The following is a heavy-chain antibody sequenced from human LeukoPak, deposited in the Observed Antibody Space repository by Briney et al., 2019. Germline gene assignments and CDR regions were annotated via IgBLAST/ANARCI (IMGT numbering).Heavy chain of an antibody. D-gene: IGHD6-19*01. CDR1: GSSISSSNW. CDR3: ASIAVALYYFDY. V-gene: IGHV4-4*02. Sequence: PSETLSLTCAVSGSSISSSNWWSWVRQPPGQGLEWIGEIYHSGSTNYNPSLKSRVTISVDKSKNQFSLKLSSVTAADTAVYYCASIAVALYYFDYWGQGTLVTVSS. CDR2: IYHSGST. J-gene: IGHJ4*02.